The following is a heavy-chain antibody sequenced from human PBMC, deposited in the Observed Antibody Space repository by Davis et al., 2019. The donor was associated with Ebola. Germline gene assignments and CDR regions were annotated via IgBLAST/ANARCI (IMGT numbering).Heavy chain of an antibody. J-gene: IGHJ4*02. CDR1: GYTFTGYY. Sequence: ASVKVSCKASGYTFTGYYMHWVRQAPGQGLEWMGWINPNSGGTNYAQKFQGRVTMTRDASISTAYMELSRLRSDDTAVYYCARVGTTVTTIDYWGQGTLVTVSS. V-gene: IGHV1-2*02. CDR2: INPNSGGT. CDR3: ARVGTTVTTIDY. D-gene: IGHD4-17*01.